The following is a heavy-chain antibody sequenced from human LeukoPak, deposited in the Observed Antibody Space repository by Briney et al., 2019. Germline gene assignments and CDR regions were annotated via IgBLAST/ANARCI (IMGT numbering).Heavy chain of an antibody. D-gene: IGHD4-17*01. Sequence: ASVKVSCKASGYTFTSYGISWVRQAPGQGPEWMGWISAYNGNTNYAQKLQGRVTMTTDTSTSTAYMELRSLRSDDTAVYYCARDYGFILRDRSDAFDIWGQGTMVTVSS. J-gene: IGHJ3*02. CDR3: ARDYGFILRDRSDAFDI. CDR1: GYTFTSYG. V-gene: IGHV1-18*01. CDR2: ISAYNGNT.